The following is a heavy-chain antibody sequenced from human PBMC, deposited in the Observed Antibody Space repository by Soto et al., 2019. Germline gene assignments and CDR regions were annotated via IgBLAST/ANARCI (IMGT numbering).Heavy chain of an antibody. CDR2: IGTAGDT. CDR1: GFTFSSYD. Sequence: GGSLRLSCAASGFTFSSYDMHWVRQATGKGLEWVSAIGTAGDTYYPGSVKGRFTISRENAKNSLYLQMNSLRAGDTAVYYCARGQTARWPDYYYGMDVWGQGTTVTVSS. J-gene: IGHJ6*02. CDR3: ARGQTARWPDYYYGMDV. V-gene: IGHV3-13*01. D-gene: IGHD6-6*01.